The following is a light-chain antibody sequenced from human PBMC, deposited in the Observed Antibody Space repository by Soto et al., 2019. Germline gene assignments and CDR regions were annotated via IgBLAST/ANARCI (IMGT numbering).Light chain of an antibody. CDR2: KAS. CDR3: QQYNTYPPT. CDR1: QSISTW. V-gene: IGKV1-5*03. Sequence: DIQMTQSPSPLSASVGDRVTITCRASQSISTWLAWYQQKAGKAPKLLIYKASSLEGGVPSRFSGSGSGTEFNITISSLQPDDFATYYCQQYNTYPPTFGGGTTVDIK. J-gene: IGKJ4*01.